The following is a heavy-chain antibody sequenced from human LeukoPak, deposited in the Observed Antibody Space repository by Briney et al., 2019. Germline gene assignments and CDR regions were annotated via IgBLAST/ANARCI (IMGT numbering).Heavy chain of an antibody. CDR1: AGSFSGYY. CDR3: ARVFRLYSSSRGYFDY. D-gene: IGHD6-13*01. CDR2: INHIGST. J-gene: IGHJ4*02. V-gene: IGHV4-34*01. Sequence: SETLSLTCAVYAGSFSGYYWSWIRQPPGKGLEWIGEINHIGSTNYNPSLKSRVTISVDTSKNQFSLKLSSVTAADTAVYYCARVFRLYSSSRGYFDYWGQGTLVTVSS.